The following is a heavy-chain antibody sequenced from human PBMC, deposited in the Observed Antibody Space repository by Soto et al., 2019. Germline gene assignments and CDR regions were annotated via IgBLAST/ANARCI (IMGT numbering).Heavy chain of an antibody. J-gene: IGHJ6*02. CDR3: ARVPSPPYYDFSSGPATNGMDV. D-gene: IGHD3-3*01. CDR1: GFIFSNYA. Sequence: QEQLVESGGGVVHPGRSLRLSCAAYGFIFSNYAMHWVRQDPGKGLEWVALISYVGTNEYYADSVKGRFTISRDDSKNTLYLQMNSLRAEDTAVYYCARVPSPPYYDFSSGPATNGMDVWGQGTTVTVSS. V-gene: IGHV3-30-3*01. CDR2: ISYVGTNE.